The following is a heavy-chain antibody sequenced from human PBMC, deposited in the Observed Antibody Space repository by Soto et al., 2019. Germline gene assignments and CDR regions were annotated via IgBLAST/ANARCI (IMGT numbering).Heavy chain of an antibody. V-gene: IGHV3-49*03. Sequence: GGSLRLSCTASGFTFGDYAMSWFRQAPGKGLEWVGFIRSKAYGGTTEYAASVKGRFTISRDDSKSIAYLQMNSLKTEETAVYYCTRLMTTWIQLWFRFDYWGQGTLVTVSS. CDR2: IRSKAYGGTT. D-gene: IGHD5-18*01. J-gene: IGHJ4*02. CDR3: TRLMTTWIQLWFRFDY. CDR1: GFTFGDYA.